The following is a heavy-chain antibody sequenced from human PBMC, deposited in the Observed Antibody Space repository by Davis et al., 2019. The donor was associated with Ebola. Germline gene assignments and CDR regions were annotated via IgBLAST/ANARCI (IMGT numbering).Heavy chain of an antibody. CDR3: ARRRFGLGWFDP. CDR2: INPNSGNT. CDR1: GGTFSSYA. D-gene: IGHD3-16*01. Sequence: ASVKVSCKASGGTFSSYAISWVRQAPGQGLEWMGWINPNSGNTGYAQKFQGRVTMTRNTSISTAYMELSSLRSEDTAVYYCARRRFGLGWFDPWGQGTLVTVSS. J-gene: IGHJ5*02. V-gene: IGHV1-8*02.